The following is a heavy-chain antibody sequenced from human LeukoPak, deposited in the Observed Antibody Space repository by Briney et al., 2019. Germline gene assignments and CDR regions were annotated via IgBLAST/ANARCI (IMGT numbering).Heavy chain of an antibody. V-gene: IGHV3-74*01. D-gene: IGHD6-6*01. CDR3: ARGWGYSSSSGSPSMIDP. CDR1: GFTFSSYW. Sequence: PGGSLRLSCAASGFTFSSYWMHWARQAPGKGLVWVSRINSDGSSTSYADSVKGRFTISRDNAKNTLYLQMNSLRAEDTAVYYCARGWGYSSSSGSPSMIDPWGQGTLVTVSS. CDR2: INSDGSST. J-gene: IGHJ5*02.